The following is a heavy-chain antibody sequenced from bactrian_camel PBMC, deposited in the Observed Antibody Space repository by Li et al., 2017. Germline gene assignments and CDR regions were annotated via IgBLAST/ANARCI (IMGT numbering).Heavy chain of an antibody. CDR2: INGNGDVT. D-gene: IGHD3*01. J-gene: IGHJ6*01. Sequence: VQLVESGGGLGQPGGSLRLSCAASGFTFSGNHMYWVRQAPGKGLEWAATINGNGDVTHYKDSQNDRFVISRDNAKNTVYLQMNSLKPEDTATYYCARPFVRLNGADFGYWGQGTQVTVS. V-gene: IGHV3S40*01. CDR1: GFTFSGNH. CDR3: ARPFVRLNGADFGY.